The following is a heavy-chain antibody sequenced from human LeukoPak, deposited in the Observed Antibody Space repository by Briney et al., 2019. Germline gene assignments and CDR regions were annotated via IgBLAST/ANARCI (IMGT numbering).Heavy chain of an antibody. CDR3: AKDGRWLQSPFDY. V-gene: IGHV3-23*01. J-gene: IGHJ4*02. CDR2: ISGSVGST. CDR1: GFTFSNYV. D-gene: IGHD5-24*01. Sequence: GGSLRLSCAASGFTFSNYVMSWVRQAPGKGLEWVSAISGSVGSTSYADTVKGRFTISRDNSKNTLYLQMNSLRAEDTAVYYCAKDGRWLQSPFDYWGQGTLVTVSS.